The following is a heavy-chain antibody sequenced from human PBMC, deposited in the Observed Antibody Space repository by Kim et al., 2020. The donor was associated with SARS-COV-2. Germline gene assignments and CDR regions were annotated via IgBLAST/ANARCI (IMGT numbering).Heavy chain of an antibody. CDR1: GGSISSSSYY. D-gene: IGHD6-19*01. J-gene: IGHJ3*02. CDR2: IYYSGST. CDR3: ARHQSSGWYWGYAFDI. V-gene: IGHV4-39*01. Sequence: SETLSLTCTVSGGSISSSSYYWGWIRQPPGKGLEWIGSIYYSGSTYYNPSLKSRVTISIDTSKNQFSLKLSSVTAADTAVYYCARHQSSGWYWGYAFDIWGQGTMVPVSS.